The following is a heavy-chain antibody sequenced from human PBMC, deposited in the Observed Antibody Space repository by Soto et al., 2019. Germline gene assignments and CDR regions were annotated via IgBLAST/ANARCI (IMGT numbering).Heavy chain of an antibody. J-gene: IGHJ4*02. V-gene: IGHV3-23*01. CDR1: GFTFSSYA. Sequence: GGSLRLSCAASGFTFSSYAMSWVRQAPGKGLEWVSAISGSGGSTYYADSVKGRFTISRDNSKNTLYLQMNSLRAEDTAVYYCAKEPPAVWMGFWSGYPSMFDYWGQGTLVTVSS. CDR2: ISGSGGST. D-gene: IGHD3-3*01. CDR3: AKEPPAVWMGFWSGYPSMFDY.